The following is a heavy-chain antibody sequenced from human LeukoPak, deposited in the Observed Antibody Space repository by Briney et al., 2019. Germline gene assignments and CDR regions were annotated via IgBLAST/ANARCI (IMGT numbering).Heavy chain of an antibody. V-gene: IGHV3-21*04. J-gene: IGHJ4*02. CDR3: ARLAVYVWGSHNFDY. CDR1: GFNFGGFS. CDR2: ISSSSRDI. D-gene: IGHD3-16*01. Sequence: GGSLRLSCAASGFNFGGFSMSWVRQAPGKGLEWVAAISSSSRDIFYADSVKGRFSISRDNTQNSLSLQMNSLRAEDTAVYYCARLAVYVWGSHNFDYWGQGTLVTVSS.